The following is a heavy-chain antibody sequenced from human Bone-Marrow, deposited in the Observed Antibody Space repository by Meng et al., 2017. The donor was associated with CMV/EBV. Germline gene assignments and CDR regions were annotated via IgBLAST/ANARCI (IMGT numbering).Heavy chain of an antibody. CDR2: IYFTGST. CDR3: ASASNGRGWFDP. Sequence: SETLSLTCTVSGDSINSYYWTWIRQPPGKGLEYIGYIYFTGSTNYNPSLKSRITMSVDTSKNQFSLKLRSVTAADTAVYYCASASNGRGWFDPWGQGTRVTGSS. CDR1: GDSINSYY. V-gene: IGHV4-59*01. D-gene: IGHD2-8*01. J-gene: IGHJ5*02.